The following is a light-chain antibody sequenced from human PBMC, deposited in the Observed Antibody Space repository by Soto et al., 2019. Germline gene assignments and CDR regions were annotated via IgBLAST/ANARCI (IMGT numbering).Light chain of an antibody. V-gene: IGLV2-14*01. CDR3: ASYTTSSTYV. J-gene: IGLJ1*01. CDR1: SSDVGGYSY. CDR2: DVS. Sequence: QSALNKPASVSGSPGQAIAISCNGTSSDVGGYSYVSWYQQQPGKAPKLVISDVSNRPSGVSDRFSGSKSGNTASLTISGLQTEDEADYYCASYTTSSTYVFGTGTRSPS.